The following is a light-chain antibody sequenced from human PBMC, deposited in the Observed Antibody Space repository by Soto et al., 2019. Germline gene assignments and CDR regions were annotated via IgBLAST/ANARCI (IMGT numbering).Light chain of an antibody. V-gene: IGKV3-20*01. Sequence: EIVLTQSPGTLSLSPGERATLSCRASQSVSSSYLAWYQQKPGQAPRLLIYGASSRATGIPDRFSGSGYGTDFTLTISRLEPEDFAVYYCQQYGSSRWTFGKGTKVEIK. CDR2: GAS. J-gene: IGKJ1*01. CDR1: QSVSSSY. CDR3: QQYGSSRWT.